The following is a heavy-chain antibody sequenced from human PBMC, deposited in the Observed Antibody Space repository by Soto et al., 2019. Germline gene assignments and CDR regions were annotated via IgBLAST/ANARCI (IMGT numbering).Heavy chain of an antibody. CDR2: ISGSGGST. J-gene: IGHJ3*02. CDR3: AKAKLELHAFDI. D-gene: IGHD1-7*01. Sequence: GGSLRLSCAASGFTFSSYAMSWVRQAPGKGLEWVSAISGSGGSTYYADSVKGRFTISRDNSKNTLYLQMNRLRAEDTSVYSCAKAKLELHAFDIWGQGTMVTVSS. V-gene: IGHV3-23*01. CDR1: GFTFSSYA.